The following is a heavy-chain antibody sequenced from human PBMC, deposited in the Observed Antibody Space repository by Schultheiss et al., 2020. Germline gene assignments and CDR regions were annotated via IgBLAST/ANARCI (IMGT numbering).Heavy chain of an antibody. CDR1: GFTFSSYA. CDR3: AKHHFGSGGALEH. V-gene: IGHV3-23*01. J-gene: IGHJ1*01. CDR2: ISGSGYST. Sequence: GGSLRLSCAASGFTFSSYAMSWVRQAPGKGLEWVSAISGSGYSTYYADSEKGRFTISRDNSKNTLYLQMNNLRVEDTAVYYCAKHHFGSGGALEHWGLGTPVTVSS. D-gene: IGHD3-10*01.